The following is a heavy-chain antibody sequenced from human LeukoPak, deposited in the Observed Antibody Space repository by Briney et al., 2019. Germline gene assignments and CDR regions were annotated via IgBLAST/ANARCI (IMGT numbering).Heavy chain of an antibody. Sequence: PGGSLRLSCAASGFTFSSYAMHWVRPAPGKGLEYVSAISSNGGSTYYANSVKGRYTISRDNSKNTLYLQMGSLRAEDMAVYYCARDGGSPDYYDSSGYCDYWGQGTLVTVSS. J-gene: IGHJ4*02. CDR1: GFTFSSYA. V-gene: IGHV3-64*01. D-gene: IGHD3-22*01. CDR2: ISSNGGST. CDR3: ARDGGSPDYYDSSGYCDY.